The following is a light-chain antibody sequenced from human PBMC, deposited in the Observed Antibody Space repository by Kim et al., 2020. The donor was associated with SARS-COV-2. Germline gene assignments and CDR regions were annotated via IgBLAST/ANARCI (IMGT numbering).Light chain of an antibody. J-gene: IGLJ1*01. CDR2: SNN. Sequence: GHGVTGSWSGSSSNVRTNTVNWYQQHPGTAPKLLMYSNNQRPSGVPDRFSGSKSGTSASLAISGLQSEDEADYYCAAWDDSLNGYVFGTGTKVTVL. CDR3: AAWDDSLNGYV. V-gene: IGLV1-44*01. CDR1: SSNVRTNT.